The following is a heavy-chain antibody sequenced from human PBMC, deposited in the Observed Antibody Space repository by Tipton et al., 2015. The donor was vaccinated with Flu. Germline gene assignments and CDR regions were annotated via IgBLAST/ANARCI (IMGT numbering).Heavy chain of an antibody. J-gene: IGHJ4*02. Sequence: LRLSCAVYGGSFSGYYWSWIRQPPGKGLEWIGEINHSGSTNYNPSLKSRVTISVDTSKNQFSLKLSSVTAADTAVYYCARAGGKSSSWYCGGVVYLGQLTLVTVSS. CDR2: INHSGST. CDR1: GGSFSGYY. CDR3: ARAGGKSSSWYCGGVVY. D-gene: IGHD6-13*01. V-gene: IGHV4-34*01.